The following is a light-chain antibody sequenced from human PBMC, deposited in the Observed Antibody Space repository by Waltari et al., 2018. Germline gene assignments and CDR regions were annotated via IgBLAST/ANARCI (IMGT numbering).Light chain of an antibody. CDR1: QDITGW. J-gene: IGKJ4*02. CDR3: QQATSFPPT. V-gene: IGKV1-12*01. CDR2: SVS. Sequence: DIQMTQSPSSVSASVGDRVTLTCRASQDITGWLAWYQQKPGKGPKMLIYSVSTLQSGVPTRFSGSGSGTKFTLTIASLQSEDSGTYYCQQATSFPPTFGGRKKVE.